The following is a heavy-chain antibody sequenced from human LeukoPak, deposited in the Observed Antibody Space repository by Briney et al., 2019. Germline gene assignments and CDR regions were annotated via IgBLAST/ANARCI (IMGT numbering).Heavy chain of an antibody. J-gene: IGHJ4*02. V-gene: IGHV4-39*07. Sequence: SETLSLTCTVSGGSISSSSYYWGWIRQPPGKGLEWIGSIYYSGSTYYNPSLKSRVTISVDTSKNKFSLKLSSVTAADTAVYYCARDEYSGSFELDYWGQGTLVTVSS. D-gene: IGHD1-26*01. CDR3: ARDEYSGSFELDY. CDR1: GGSISSSSYY. CDR2: IYYSGST.